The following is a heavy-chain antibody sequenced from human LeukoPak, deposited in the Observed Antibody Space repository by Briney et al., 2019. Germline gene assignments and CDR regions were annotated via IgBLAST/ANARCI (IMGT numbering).Heavy chain of an antibody. D-gene: IGHD1-26*01. CDR1: GFTFSSYG. V-gene: IGHV3-30*02. CDR3: ASRIVGTPDYFDY. CDR2: IRFDGSNN. J-gene: IGHJ4*02. Sequence: PGGSLRLSCAASGFTFSSYGMHWVRQAPGKGLEWVAFIRFDGSNNYYADSVKGRFTISRDNAKNSLYLQMNSLRVEDTAVYYCASRIVGTPDYFDYWGQGTLVTVSS.